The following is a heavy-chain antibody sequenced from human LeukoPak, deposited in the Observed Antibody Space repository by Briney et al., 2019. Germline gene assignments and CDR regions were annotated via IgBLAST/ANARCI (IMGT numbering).Heavy chain of an antibody. D-gene: IGHD3-10*01. CDR2: IKSKTDGGTT. CDR1: GFTFSNAW. J-gene: IGHJ4*02. Sequence: SGGSLRLSCAASGFTFSNAWMSWVRQAPGKGLEWVGRIKSKTDGGTTDYAAPVKGRFTILRDDSKNTLYLQMNSLKTEGTAVYYCTTDYGSGSYHYFNYWGQGTLVTVSS. V-gene: IGHV3-15*01. CDR3: TTDYGSGSYHYFNY.